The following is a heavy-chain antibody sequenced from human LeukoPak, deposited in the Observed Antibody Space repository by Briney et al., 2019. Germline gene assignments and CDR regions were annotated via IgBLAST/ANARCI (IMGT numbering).Heavy chain of an antibody. CDR2: ISSSSSYI. J-gene: IGHJ4*02. D-gene: IGHD6-13*01. Sequence: PGGSLRLSCAASGFTFSSYSMNWVRQAPGKGLEWVSSISSSSSYIYYADSVKGRFTISRDNAKNSLYLQMNSLRAEDTAVHYCARRTPGTSKSDYWGQGTLVTVSS. CDR3: ARRTPGTSKSDY. V-gene: IGHV3-21*04. CDR1: GFTFSSYS.